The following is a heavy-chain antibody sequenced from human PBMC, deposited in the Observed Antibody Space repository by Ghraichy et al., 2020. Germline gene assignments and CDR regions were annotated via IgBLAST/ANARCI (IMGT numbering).Heavy chain of an antibody. CDR2: TYYRSKWYN. Sequence: QTLSLTCAISGDSVSSNSAAWNWIRQSPSRGLEWLGRTYYRSKWYNDYAVSVKSRITINPDTSKNQFSLQLNSVTPEDTAVYYCARAPSNRRDPLCGGDCYSGSIDWYFDLWGRGTLVTVSS. J-gene: IGHJ2*01. D-gene: IGHD2-21*02. CDR3: ARAPSNRRDPLCGGDCYSGSIDWYFDL. V-gene: IGHV6-1*01. CDR1: GDSVSSNSAA.